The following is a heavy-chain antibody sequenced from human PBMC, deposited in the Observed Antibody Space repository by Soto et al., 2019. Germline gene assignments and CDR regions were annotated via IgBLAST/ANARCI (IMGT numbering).Heavy chain of an antibody. CDR2: ISGSGGST. V-gene: IGHV3-23*01. CDR1: GVTFNSSA. J-gene: IGHJ4*02. D-gene: IGHD2-2*01. CDR3: AKDSPRMIVVVRAAMSY. Sequence: RGSLRLSCAASGVTFNSSAMSWVRQAPGKRLEWVSAISGSGGSTYYADSVKGRFTISRDNSKNTLYLQMNSLRAEDTAVYYCAKDSPRMIVVVRAAMSYGGQGTLITVSS.